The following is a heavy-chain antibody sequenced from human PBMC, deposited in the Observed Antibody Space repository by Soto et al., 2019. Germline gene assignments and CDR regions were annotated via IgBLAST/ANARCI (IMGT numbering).Heavy chain of an antibody. J-gene: IGHJ4*01. CDR2: ISYDGSNK. D-gene: IGHD3-10*01. CDR1: VFTFSSYG. CDR3: AKVMLSGTYFHLFAD. Sequence: PGGSLRLSCEASVFTFSSYGMHWVRQAPGKGLEWVAVISYDGSNKYYADSVKGRFTISRDNSKNTLYLQMNNLRAEDTAVYYCAKVMLSGTYFHLFADWGHGTIVTVSS. V-gene: IGHV3-30*18.